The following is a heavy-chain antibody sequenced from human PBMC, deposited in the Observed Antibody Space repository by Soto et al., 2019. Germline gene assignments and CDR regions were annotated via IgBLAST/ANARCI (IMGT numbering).Heavy chain of an antibody. CDR2: ISAYNGNT. Sequence: ASVKVSCKASGYTFTSYGISWVRQAPGQGLEWMGWISAYNGNTNYAQKLQGRVTMTTDTSTSTAYMELRSLRSDDTAVYYCARDTVAGTSAYYYYGMDVWGQGTTVTVSS. D-gene: IGHD6-19*01. CDR1: GYTFTSYG. J-gene: IGHJ6*02. V-gene: IGHV1-18*01. CDR3: ARDTVAGTSAYYYYGMDV.